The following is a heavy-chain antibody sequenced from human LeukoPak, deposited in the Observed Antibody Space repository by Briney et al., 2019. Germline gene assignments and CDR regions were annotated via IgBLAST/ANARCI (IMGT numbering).Heavy chain of an antibody. CDR2: VSAYESGK. CDR1: RYSLAKFG. V-gene: IGHV3-64*01. J-gene: IGHJ5*02. CDR3: ASLDGSETP. D-gene: IGHD1-1*01. Sequence: GGSLRLSCVSSRYSLAKFGTHCVRPPPEKGLEYVCSVSAYESGKYYTKSVRGRFTISRDTSKNTRYLKLGTLRPDDMGIYYCASLDGSETPWGPGTLVTVSS.